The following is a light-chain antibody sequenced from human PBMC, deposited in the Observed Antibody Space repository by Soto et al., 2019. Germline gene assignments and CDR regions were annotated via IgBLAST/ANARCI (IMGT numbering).Light chain of an antibody. CDR3: SSYTSSSTYV. Sequence: QAASVSGSPGQSITLPCTGTSSDVGAYNYVSWYQQHPGKAPKLLIYDVSNRPSGISNRFSGSKSGNTASLTISGLQAEDESEYYCSSYTSSSTYVFGTGTKVTVL. V-gene: IGLV2-14*01. CDR1: SSDVGAYNY. J-gene: IGLJ1*01. CDR2: DVS.